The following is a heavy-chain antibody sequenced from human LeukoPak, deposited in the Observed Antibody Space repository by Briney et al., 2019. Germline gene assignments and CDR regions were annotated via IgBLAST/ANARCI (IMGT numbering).Heavy chain of an antibody. D-gene: IGHD3-22*01. Sequence: PSETLSLTCAVSGGSISSSNWWSWVRQPPGKGLEWIGEIYHSGSTNYNPSLKSRVTISVDKSKNQFSLKLSSVTAADTAVYYCARSFYDSSGYFDAEYFHHWGQGTLVTASS. CDR3: ARSFYDSSGYFDAEYFHH. CDR2: IYHSGST. V-gene: IGHV4-4*02. J-gene: IGHJ1*01. CDR1: GGSISSSNW.